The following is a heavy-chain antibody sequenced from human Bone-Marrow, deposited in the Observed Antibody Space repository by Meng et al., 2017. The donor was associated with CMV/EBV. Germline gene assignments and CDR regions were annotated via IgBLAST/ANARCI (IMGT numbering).Heavy chain of an antibody. J-gene: IGHJ4*02. CDR3: AWGSETYYFDY. D-gene: IGHD3-16*01. Sequence: QVQLVQSGAEVKKPGASMKVSCKASGYTFINYYMHWVRQAPGEGLEWMGIINPTDGSASYAQKFQGRVAVTRDTSTSTVYMELSSLRYEDTAVYYCAWGSETYYFDYWGQGTLVTVSS. V-gene: IGHV1-46*01. CDR1: GYTFINYY. CDR2: INPTDGSA.